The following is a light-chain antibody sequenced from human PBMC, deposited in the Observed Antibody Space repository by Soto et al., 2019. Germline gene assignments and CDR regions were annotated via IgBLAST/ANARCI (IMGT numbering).Light chain of an antibody. CDR2: EVT. CDR3: RSYAGSNYPYV. V-gene: IGLV2-8*01. CDR1: SSDVGAYDY. J-gene: IGLJ1*01. Sequence: QSALTQPPSASGSPGQSVTISCTGTSSDVGAYDYVSWYQQHPGKAPKLLIYEVTKRPLGVPDRFSGSKSGNAASLTVSGLQAEDEADYYCRSYAGSNYPYVFGTGTKVTVL.